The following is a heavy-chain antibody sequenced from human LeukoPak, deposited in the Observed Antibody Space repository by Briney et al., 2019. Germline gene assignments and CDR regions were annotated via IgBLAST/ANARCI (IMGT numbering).Heavy chain of an antibody. Sequence: PGGSLRLSCAASGFTFSIYSMNWVRESPGKGLEWVSSISSSSSYVYYADSVKGRFTISRDNAKNSLYLQMTSLRAEDTAVYYCARAAPVGYYDFWSGYYRGERNDAFDIWGQGTMVTVSS. J-gene: IGHJ3*02. D-gene: IGHD3-3*01. V-gene: IGHV3-21*01. CDR3: ARAAPVGYYDFWSGYYRGERNDAFDI. CDR1: GFTFSIYS. CDR2: ISSSSSYV.